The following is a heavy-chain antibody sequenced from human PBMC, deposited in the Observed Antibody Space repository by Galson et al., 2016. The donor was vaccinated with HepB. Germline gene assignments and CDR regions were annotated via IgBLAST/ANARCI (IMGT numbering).Heavy chain of an antibody. CDR1: GYKFTNYW. CDR2: VDPTDSET. J-gene: IGHJ6*02. V-gene: IGHV5-10-1*01. D-gene: IGHD3-9*01. Sequence: QSGAEVKKPGESLTISCQTSGYKFTNYWIGWVRQMPGKGLEWMGRVDPTDSETNYSPSFQGHVSFSVDKSVTTAYLQWNSLKASDSAIYFCARLRYYDILSGANGMDVWGQGTTVIVSS. CDR3: ARLRYYDILSGANGMDV.